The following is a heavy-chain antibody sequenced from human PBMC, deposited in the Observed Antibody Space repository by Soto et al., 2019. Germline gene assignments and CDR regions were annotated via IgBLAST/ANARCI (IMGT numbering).Heavy chain of an antibody. CDR2: TTPHNGNT. Sequence: QVHLVQSGPEVKKTGASVKVSCKAPGYMFTSYGISWVRQAPGQGLEWMGWTTPHNGNTRYAQKFQGRVTMTTDTSTTTASMELRSLTSDDTAVYYCARVDFWSGDIYYGMDVWGQGTTVSVSS. D-gene: IGHD3-3*01. J-gene: IGHJ6*02. CDR1: GYMFTSYG. V-gene: IGHV1-18*01. CDR3: ARVDFWSGDIYYGMDV.